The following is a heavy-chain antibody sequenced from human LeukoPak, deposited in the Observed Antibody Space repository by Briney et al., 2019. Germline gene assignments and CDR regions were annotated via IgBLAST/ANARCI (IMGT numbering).Heavy chain of an antibody. J-gene: IGHJ4*02. V-gene: IGHV3-21*01. CDR2: ISSSSSYI. CDR1: GFTFSSHS. CDR3: GREGGIGVDY. D-gene: IGHD3-3*01. Sequence: GGSLRLSCAASGFTFSSHSMNWDRQAPGKGLEWVSSISSSSSYIYYEGSVKGRFTISRDNAKNSLYRQMNSLRVEDTGVYYCGREGGIGVDYWGQGTLVTVSS.